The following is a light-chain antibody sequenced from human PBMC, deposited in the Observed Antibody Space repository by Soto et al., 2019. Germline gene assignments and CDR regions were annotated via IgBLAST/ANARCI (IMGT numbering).Light chain of an antibody. CDR2: AAS. J-gene: IGKJ5*01. CDR1: QSISSY. CDR3: QQSYSTSIT. V-gene: IGKV1-39*01. Sequence: DIQMTQSPSSLSASVGDRVTITCRASQSISSYLNWYQQKPGKAPKLLIYAASSLQSGVPSRFSGSGSGTDFTLTISSLLPEDCATYYCQQSYSTSITFGQGTRLETK.